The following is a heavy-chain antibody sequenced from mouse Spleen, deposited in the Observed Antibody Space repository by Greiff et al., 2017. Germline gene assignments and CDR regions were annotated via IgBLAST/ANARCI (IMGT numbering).Heavy chain of an antibody. V-gene: IGHV1-50*01. CDR3: ARYYRDEAWFAY. CDR1: GYTFTSYW. CDR2: IDPSDSYT. Sequence: QVHVKQPGAELVKPGASVKLSCKASGYTFTSYWMQWVKQRPGQGLEWIGEIDPSDSYTNYNQKFKGKATLTVDTSSSTAYMQLSSLTSEDSAVYYCARYYRDEAWFAYWGQGTLVTVSA. J-gene: IGHJ3*01. D-gene: IGHD2-14*01.